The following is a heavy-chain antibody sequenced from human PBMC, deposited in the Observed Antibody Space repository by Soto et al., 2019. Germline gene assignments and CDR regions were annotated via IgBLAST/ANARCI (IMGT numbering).Heavy chain of an antibody. CDR1: GYTFTSYS. J-gene: IGHJ4*02. CDR3: ARDVGGQWLVLFDY. D-gene: IGHD6-19*01. V-gene: IGHV1-3*01. Sequence: GSVKVSCKASGYTFTSYSMHWVGPAPRQRLEWMGWINAGNGNTKYSQKFQGRVTITRDTSASTAYMELSSLRSEDTAVYYCARDVGGQWLVLFDYWGQGTLVTVSS. CDR2: INAGNGNT.